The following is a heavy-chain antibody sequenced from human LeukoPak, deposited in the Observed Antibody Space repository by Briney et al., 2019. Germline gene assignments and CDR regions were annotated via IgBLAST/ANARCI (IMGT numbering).Heavy chain of an antibody. CDR3: ARTTTTFDD. CDR2: VSYDGST. J-gene: IGHJ4*02. Sequence: SETLSLTCTVSGGSISSNYWSWVRQPPGKGLEWIGYVSYDGSTNYSPSLKSRVTISLYTPKNQYSLNLSSVTTADTAVYYCARTTTTFDDWGQGTLVTVSS. D-gene: IGHD4-11*01. CDR1: GGSISSNY. V-gene: IGHV4-59*01.